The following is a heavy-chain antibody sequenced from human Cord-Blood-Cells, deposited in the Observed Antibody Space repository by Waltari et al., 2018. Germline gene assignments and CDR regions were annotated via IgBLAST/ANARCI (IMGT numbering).Heavy chain of an antibody. D-gene: IGHD4-4*01. CDR1: GRSFSGYY. V-gene: IGHV4-34*01. Sequence: QVQLQQWGAGLLKPSETLSLTCAVYGRSFSGYYWSWIRQPPGKGLEWIGEINHSGSTNYNPSLKSRVTISVDTSKNQFSLKLSSVTAADTAVYYCARERIPTVTNWFDPWGQGTLVTVSS. CDR3: ARERIPTVTNWFDP. J-gene: IGHJ5*02. CDR2: INHSGST.